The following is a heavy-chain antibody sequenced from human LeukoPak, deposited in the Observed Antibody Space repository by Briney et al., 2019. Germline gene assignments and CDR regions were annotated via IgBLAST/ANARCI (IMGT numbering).Heavy chain of an antibody. V-gene: IGHV4-39*07. D-gene: IGHD1-26*01. CDR1: GGSIYNSAYY. CDR3: ATTTIRLGY. CDR2: IYYRGST. Sequence: PSETLSLTCTVSGGSIYNSAYYWAWIRQTPGKRLEWIGNIYYRGSTYHNPSLKSRVTISVDTSKNQFSLKLSSVTAADTAVYYCATTTIRLGYWGQGTLVTVSS. J-gene: IGHJ4*02.